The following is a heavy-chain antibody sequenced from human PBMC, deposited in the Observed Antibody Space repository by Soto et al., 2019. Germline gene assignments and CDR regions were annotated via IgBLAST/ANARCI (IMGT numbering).Heavy chain of an antibody. D-gene: IGHD2-2*01. CDR2: IIPIFGTA. V-gene: IGHV1-69*06. CDR3: ARGYIAVVPAAISLGAMDV. Sequence: QVQLVQSGAEVKKPGSSVKVSCKASGGTFSSYAISWVRQAPGQGLEWMGGIIPIFGTANYAQKFQGRVTITADKSTSTAYMELSSLRSEDTAVYYCARGYIAVVPAAISLGAMDVWGQGTTVTVSS. CDR1: GGTFSSYA. J-gene: IGHJ6*02.